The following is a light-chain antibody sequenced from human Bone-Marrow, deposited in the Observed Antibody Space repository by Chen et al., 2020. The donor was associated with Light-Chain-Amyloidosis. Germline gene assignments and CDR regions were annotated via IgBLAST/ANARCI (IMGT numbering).Light chain of an antibody. CDR2: RDT. V-gene: IGLV3-25*03. Sequence: SYELTQPPSVSVSPGQTARITCSGDDLPTKYAYWYQQKPGQAPVLVIHRDTERPSGISERFSGYRSGTTATLTISGVQAEDEADYHCQSADSSGTYEVIFGGGTKLTVL. J-gene: IGLJ2*01. CDR1: DLPTKY. CDR3: QSADSSGTYEVI.